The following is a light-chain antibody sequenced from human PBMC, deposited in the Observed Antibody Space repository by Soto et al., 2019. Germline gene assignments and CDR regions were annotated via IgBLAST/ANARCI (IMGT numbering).Light chain of an antibody. CDR2: GAS. CDR3: QQYGGSRWT. J-gene: IGKJ1*01. Sequence: EIVLTQSPGTLSLSPGERATLSCRASQSVSSTYLAWYQQKPGQAPRLPIYGASNRATGIPDRFSGSGSGTDFTLTISRLEPEDCAVYYCQQYGGSRWTFGQGTRVDI. CDR1: QSVSSTY. V-gene: IGKV3-20*01.